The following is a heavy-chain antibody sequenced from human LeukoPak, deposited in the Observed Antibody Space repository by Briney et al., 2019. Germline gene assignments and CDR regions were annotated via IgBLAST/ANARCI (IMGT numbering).Heavy chain of an antibody. CDR3: ADPFADAFDI. D-gene: IGHD3-3*01. CDR1: GFTFSSYW. J-gene: IGHJ3*02. Sequence: GGSLRLSCAASGFTFSSYWMHWVRQAPGKGLVWVSRINSDESSTRYADSVKGRFTISRDNAKNTLYLQMNSLRAEDTAVYYCADPFADAFDIWGQGTMVTVSS. V-gene: IGHV3-74*01. CDR2: INSDESST.